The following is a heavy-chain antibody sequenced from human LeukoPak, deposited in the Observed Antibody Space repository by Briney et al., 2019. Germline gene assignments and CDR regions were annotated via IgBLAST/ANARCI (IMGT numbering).Heavy chain of an antibody. CDR2: IYTSGST. Sequence: PSETLSLTCTVSGGSISSGSYYWSWIRQPAGKGLGWIGRIYTSGSTNYNPSLKSRVTISVDTSKNQFSLKLSSVTAADTAVYYCAKAWGEYFDYVWGSFTSFDFWGQGTLVTVSS. J-gene: IGHJ4*02. V-gene: IGHV4-61*02. CDR1: GGSISSGSYY. CDR3: AKAWGEYFDYVWGSFTSFDF. D-gene: IGHD3-16*01.